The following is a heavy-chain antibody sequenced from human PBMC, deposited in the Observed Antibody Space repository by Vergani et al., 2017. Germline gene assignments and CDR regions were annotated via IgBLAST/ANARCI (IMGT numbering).Heavy chain of an antibody. D-gene: IGHD2-2*01. CDR3: TTDLLVGVPAAMRGEMERVDCD. Sequence: EVQLVESGGDLVKPGGSLRLSCAASGFTFSNAWMSWVRQAPGKGLEWVGRIKSKTDGGTTDYAEPVKGRFTISRDDSKTTLYMQMNSLKTEDTAVYYCTTDLLVGVPAAMRGEMERVDCDWGEGTLVTVSS. CDR2: IKSKTDGGTT. V-gene: IGHV3-15*01. CDR1: GFTFSNAW. J-gene: IGHJ4*02.